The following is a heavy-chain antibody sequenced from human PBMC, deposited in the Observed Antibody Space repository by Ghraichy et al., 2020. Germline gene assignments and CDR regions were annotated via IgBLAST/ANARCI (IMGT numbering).Heavy chain of an antibody. CDR2: IYYSGST. CDR1: GGPISSYY. V-gene: IGHV4-59*01. CDR3: ARTLPGIAVAGYWYFDL. Sequence: SETLSLTCTVSGGPISSYYWSWIRQPPGKGLEWIGNIYYSGSTNYNPSLKSRVTISVDTSKNQFSLKLSSVTAADTAVYYCARTLPGIAVAGYWYFDLWGRGTLVTVSS. D-gene: IGHD6-19*01. J-gene: IGHJ2*01.